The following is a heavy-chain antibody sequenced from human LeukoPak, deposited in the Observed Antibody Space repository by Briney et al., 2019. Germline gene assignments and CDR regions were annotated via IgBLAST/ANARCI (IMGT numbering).Heavy chain of an antibody. CDR3: AKVTSVVGPTLGYFQH. CDR2: ISSSSSYI. D-gene: IGHD1-26*01. Sequence: GGSLRLSCAASGFTFSSYSMNWVRQAPGKGLEWVSSISSSSSYIYYADSVKGRFTISRDNAKNSLYLQMNSLRAEDTAVYYCAKVTSVVGPTLGYFQHWGQGTLVTVSS. J-gene: IGHJ1*01. CDR1: GFTFSSYS. V-gene: IGHV3-21*04.